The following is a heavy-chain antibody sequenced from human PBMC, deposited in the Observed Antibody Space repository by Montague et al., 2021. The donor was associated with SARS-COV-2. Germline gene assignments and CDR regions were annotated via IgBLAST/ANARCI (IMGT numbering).Heavy chain of an antibody. Sequence: SETLSLTCSVSGGSLETSGYYWGWVRQPPGKGLEWIVSMHYSRATFYNPSLKSRVTMSLDTSKNHFSLNLTSVTAAGTAVYFCARDSKGGRQLGNWFDPWGQGTLVTVSS. J-gene: IGHJ5*02. CDR2: MHYSRAT. V-gene: IGHV4-39*07. D-gene: IGHD6-13*01. CDR1: GGSLETSGYY. CDR3: ARDSKGGRQLGNWFDP.